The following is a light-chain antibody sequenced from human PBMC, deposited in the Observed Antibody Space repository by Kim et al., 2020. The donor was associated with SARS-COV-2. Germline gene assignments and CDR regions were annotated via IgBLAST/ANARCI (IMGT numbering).Light chain of an antibody. CDR3: QSYDRSLNGFV. CDR1: SSNIGADYD. Sequence: QSVLTQPPSVSGAPGQTVSISCTGSSSNIGADYDVHWYQQNPGTAPKLLIYGNRNRPSGVPDRFSGSKSGTSASLAITGLQAEDATEYYCQSYDRSLNGFVFGSGTKVTVL. J-gene: IGLJ1*01. CDR2: GNR. V-gene: IGLV1-40*01.